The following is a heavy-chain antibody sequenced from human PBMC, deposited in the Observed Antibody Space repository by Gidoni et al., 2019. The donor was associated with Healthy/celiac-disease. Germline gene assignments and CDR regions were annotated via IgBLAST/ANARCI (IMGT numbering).Heavy chain of an antibody. D-gene: IGHD6-13*01. CDR2: INPSGGST. CDR1: GYTFTRYY. Sequence: AEAKESGPTTYKVSLQASGYTFTRYYMHWVRQAPGQGLEWMGIINPSGGSTSYAQKFQGRVTMTRDTSTSTVYMELSSLRSEDTAVYYCARDFAGSSLVGWFDPWGQGTLVTVSS. CDR3: ARDFAGSSLVGWFDP. V-gene: IGHV1-46*01. J-gene: IGHJ5*02.